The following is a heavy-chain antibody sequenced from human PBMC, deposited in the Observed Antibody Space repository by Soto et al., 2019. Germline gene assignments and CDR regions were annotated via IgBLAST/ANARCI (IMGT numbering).Heavy chain of an antibody. J-gene: IGHJ5*02. CDR2: IIPMSGTT. V-gene: IGHV1-69*01. D-gene: IGHD3-10*01. CDR1: GGTLSKYA. Sequence: QVQLVQSGAEVKKPGYSEKVSCEASGGTLSKYAINWVRQAPGQGLEWMGGIIPMSGTTNDAQKFEGRLTITADESTSTAFMELSGLRSEDTAVYYCAREDTNMIRGITRPHNWFDPWGQGTLVTVSS. CDR3: AREDTNMIRGITRPHNWFDP.